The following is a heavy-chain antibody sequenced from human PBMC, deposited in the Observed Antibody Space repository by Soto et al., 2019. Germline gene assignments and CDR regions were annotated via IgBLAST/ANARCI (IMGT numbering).Heavy chain of an antibody. D-gene: IGHD6-13*01. CDR1: GFTFDDYG. Sequence: GESLKISCAASGFTFDDYGMSWVRQAPGKGLEWVSGINWNGGSTGYADSVKGRFTISRDNAKNSLYLQMNSLRAEDTALYYCARDHVSSSSWLEYYFDYWGQGTLVTVSS. J-gene: IGHJ4*02. V-gene: IGHV3-20*04. CDR3: ARDHVSSSSWLEYYFDY. CDR2: INWNGGST.